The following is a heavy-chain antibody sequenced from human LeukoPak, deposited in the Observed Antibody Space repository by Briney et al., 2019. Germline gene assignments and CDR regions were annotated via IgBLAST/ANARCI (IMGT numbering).Heavy chain of an antibody. CDR1: GGTFSSYA. D-gene: IGHD5-24*01. CDR2: IIPIFGTA. V-gene: IGHV1-69*05. Sequence: SVKVSCKASGGTFSSYAISWVRQAPGLGLEWMGGIIPIFGTANYAQKFQGRVTITTDESTSTAYMELSSLRSEDTAVYYCASLLDGYNSHFDYWGQGTLVTVSS. J-gene: IGHJ4*02. CDR3: ASLLDGYNSHFDY.